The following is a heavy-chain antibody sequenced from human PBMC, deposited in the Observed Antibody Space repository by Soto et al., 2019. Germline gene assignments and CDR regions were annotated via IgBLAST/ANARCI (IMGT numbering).Heavy chain of an antibody. J-gene: IGHJ4*02. CDR2: ISGSGGST. CDR1: GFTFSSYA. Sequence: GGSLRLSCAASGFTFSSYAMHWVRQAPGKGLEWVSAISGSGGSTYYADSVKGRFTISRDNSKNTLYLQMNSLRAEDTAVYYCAKDFLDYGDYYFDYWGQGTLVTVSS. CDR3: AKDFLDYGDYYFDY. V-gene: IGHV3-23*01. D-gene: IGHD4-17*01.